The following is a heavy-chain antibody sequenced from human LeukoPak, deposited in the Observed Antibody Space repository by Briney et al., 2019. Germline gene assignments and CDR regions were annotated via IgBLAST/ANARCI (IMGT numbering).Heavy chain of an antibody. CDR1: GYTLTELS. CDR2: FDPEGGET. D-gene: IGHD2-2*01. Sequence: GASVKVSCKVSGYTLTELSMHWLRQAPGKGLEWMGGFDPEGGETIYAQKFQGRVTMTEDTSTDTAYMELSSLRSEDTAVYYCATDRLDIVVVPAAMNYWGQGTLVTVSS. J-gene: IGHJ4*02. V-gene: IGHV1-24*01. CDR3: ATDRLDIVVVPAAMNY.